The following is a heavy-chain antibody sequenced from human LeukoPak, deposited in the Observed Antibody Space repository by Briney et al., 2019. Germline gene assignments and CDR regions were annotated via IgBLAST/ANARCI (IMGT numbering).Heavy chain of an antibody. V-gene: IGHV3-21*01. CDR3: AREVYSSSSFSYYYMDV. CDR2: ISSSSSYI. CDR1: GFTFSSYS. Sequence: PGGSLRLSCAASGFTFSSYSMNWVRQALGKGLEWVSSISSSSSYIYYADSVKGRFTISRDNAKNSLYLQMNSLRAEDTAVYYCAREVYSSSSFSYYYMDVWGKGTTVTVSS. D-gene: IGHD6-6*01. J-gene: IGHJ6*03.